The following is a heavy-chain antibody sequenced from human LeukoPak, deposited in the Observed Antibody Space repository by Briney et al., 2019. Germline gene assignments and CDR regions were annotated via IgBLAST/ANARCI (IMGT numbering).Heavy chain of an antibody. Sequence: GGSVRLSCAASGFTFSIYTMNWVRQAPGKGLEWVSSISSSSSYIYYADSVKGRFTISRDNAKNSLYLQMNSLRAEDTAVYYCAKRGEKYSNGWFIDYWGQGGLVGVSS. V-gene: IGHV3-21*01. CDR3: AKRGEKYSNGWFIDY. CDR2: ISSSSSYI. D-gene: IGHD6-19*01. CDR1: GFTFSIYT. J-gene: IGHJ4*02.